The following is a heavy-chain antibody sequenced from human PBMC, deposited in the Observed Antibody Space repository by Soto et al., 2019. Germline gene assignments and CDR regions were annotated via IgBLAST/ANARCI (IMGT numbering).Heavy chain of an antibody. J-gene: IGHJ4*02. Sequence: GASVKVSCKVSGYTLTELSMHWVRQAPGKGLEWMGGFDPEDGETIYAQKFQGRVTMTEDTSTDTAYMELSSLRSEDTAVYYCATSVSSGGSYYFDYWGQGTLVTVSS. D-gene: IGHD2-15*01. CDR1: GYTLTELS. CDR3: ATSVSSGGSYYFDY. V-gene: IGHV1-24*01. CDR2: FDPEDGET.